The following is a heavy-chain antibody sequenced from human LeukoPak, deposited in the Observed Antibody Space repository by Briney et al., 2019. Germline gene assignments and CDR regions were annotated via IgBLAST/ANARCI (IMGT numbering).Heavy chain of an antibody. CDR1: GGSISSSSYY. V-gene: IGHV4-39*07. CDR3: ARPDLLRRRGWFDP. J-gene: IGHJ5*02. CDR2: IYYSGST. D-gene: IGHD3-22*01. Sequence: SETLSLTCTVSGGSISSSSYYWGWIRQPPGKGLEWIGSIYYSGSTYYNPSLKSRVTISVVTSKNQFSLKLSSVTAADTAVYYCARPDLLRRRGWFDPWGQGTLVTVSS.